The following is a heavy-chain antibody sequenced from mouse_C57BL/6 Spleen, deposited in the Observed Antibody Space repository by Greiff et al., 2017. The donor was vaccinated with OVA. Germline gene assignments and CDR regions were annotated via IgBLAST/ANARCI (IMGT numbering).Heavy chain of an antibody. CDR2: IYPGSGST. Sequence: QVQLKQPGAELVKPGASVKMSCKASGYTFTSYWITWVKQRPGPGLEWIGDIYPGSGSTNYNEKFTSKATLTVDTSSSTAYMQLSSLTSEDSAVYYCAREGYSNYEGDYAMDYWGQGTSVTVSS. J-gene: IGHJ4*01. D-gene: IGHD2-5*01. V-gene: IGHV1-55*01. CDR3: AREGYSNYEGDYAMDY. CDR1: GYTFTSYW.